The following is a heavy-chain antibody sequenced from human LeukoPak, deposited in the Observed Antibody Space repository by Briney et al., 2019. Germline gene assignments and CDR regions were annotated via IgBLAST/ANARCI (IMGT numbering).Heavy chain of an antibody. CDR3: TTLSTRITGTVRAH. CDR2: IKSKTDGGTT. Sequence: GSLRLSCAASGFTFSNAWMSWVRQAPGKGLEWVGRIKSKTDGGTTDYAAPVKGRFTISRDDSKNTLYLQMNSLKTEDTAVYYCTTLSTRITGTVRAHWGQGTLVTVSS. CDR1: GFTFSNAW. J-gene: IGHJ4*02. D-gene: IGHD1-7*01. V-gene: IGHV3-15*01.